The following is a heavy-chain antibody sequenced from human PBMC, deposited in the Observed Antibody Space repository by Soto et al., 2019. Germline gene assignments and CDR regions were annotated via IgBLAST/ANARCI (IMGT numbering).Heavy chain of an antibody. CDR3: ARDGLGYCSGGSCFRDQKVFDF. CDR1: GYTFTSYG. D-gene: IGHD2-15*01. Sequence: ASVKVSCKASGYTFTSYGISWVRQAPGQGLEWMGWISAYNGNTNYAQKLQGRVTMTTDTSTSTAYMELRSLRSDDTAVYYCARDGLGYCSGGSCFRDQKVFDFCAQGSLVT. J-gene: IGHJ3*01. V-gene: IGHV1-18*01. CDR2: ISAYNGNT.